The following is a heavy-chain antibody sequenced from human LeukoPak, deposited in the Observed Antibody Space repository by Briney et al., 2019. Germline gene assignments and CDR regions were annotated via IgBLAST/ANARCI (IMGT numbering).Heavy chain of an antibody. J-gene: IGHJ5*02. Sequence: GGSLRLSCAATGFTFTNAWMNWVRQAPGKGLEWVSAISRRGEITHYADAVKGRFTISRDNFKSTLYLQMNSLRTEATAVYYCARDVCSGDTCYSSNWFDPWGQGTLLTVSS. D-gene: IGHD2-15*01. CDR1: GFTFTNAW. CDR2: ISRRGEIT. V-gene: IGHV3-23*01. CDR3: ARDVCSGDTCYSSNWFDP.